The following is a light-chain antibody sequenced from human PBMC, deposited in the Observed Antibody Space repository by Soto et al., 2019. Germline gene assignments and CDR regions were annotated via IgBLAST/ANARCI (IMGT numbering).Light chain of an antibody. V-gene: IGKV1-12*01. J-gene: IGKJ3*01. CDR1: QGINSW. CDR2: AAS. CDR3: QRANSFPFT. Sequence: DIEMTQSPSSVSASVGDRATITCRASQGINSWLAWYQQKPGKAPKLLIYAASSLQSGVPSRFSGSGSGTEFTLTISSLQPEDFATYYCQRANSFPFTFGAGTTVDIK.